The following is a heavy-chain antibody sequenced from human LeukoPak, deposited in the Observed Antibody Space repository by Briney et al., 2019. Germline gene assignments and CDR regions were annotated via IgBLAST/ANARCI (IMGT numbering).Heavy chain of an antibody. CDR1: GFTFSTYG. J-gene: IGHJ2*01. CDR2: ISSYSKYM. Sequence: GGSLRLSCAASGFTFSTYGMHWVRQAPGKGLEWVSSISSYSKYMYYADSVKGRFTISRDNAKNSLYLQINSLRAEDTAVYYCTRDQGRYSSGWPRDRYFDLWGRGTLVTVSS. D-gene: IGHD6-19*01. CDR3: TRDQGRYSSGWPRDRYFDL. V-gene: IGHV3-21*01.